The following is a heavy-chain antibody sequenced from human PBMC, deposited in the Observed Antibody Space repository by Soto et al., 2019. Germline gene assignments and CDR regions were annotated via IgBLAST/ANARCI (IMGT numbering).Heavy chain of an antibody. D-gene: IGHD3-10*01. CDR1: GFTLSHSW. J-gene: IGHJ4*02. CDR2: ITQDGSEK. CDR3: TRDRAQAF. V-gene: IGHV3-7*01. Sequence: PGGSLRLSCVASGFTLSHSWMSWVRQAPGKGLGWVAYITQDGSEKDYVDSVKGRFTISRDNAKNSLYLQMNSLRGEDTAVYYCTRDRAQAFWGQGTLVTVSS.